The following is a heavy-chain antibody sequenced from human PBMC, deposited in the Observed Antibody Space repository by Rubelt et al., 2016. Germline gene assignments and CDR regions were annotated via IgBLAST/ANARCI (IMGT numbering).Heavy chain of an antibody. V-gene: IGHV4-34*01. J-gene: IGHJ4*02. CDR1: GGSFSGYS. CDR2: IDHSGNT. Sequence: QVQLQQWGAGFLKPSETLSLTCAVYGGSFSGYSWTWIRQPPGKGLEWLGEIDHSGNTDYIPSLKSRVSISVDTSKKQISLKISPVTAADTAVDYCARHDTGSFLFDFWGQGTPVTVSS. CDR3: ARHDTGSFLFDF. D-gene: IGHD1-26*01.